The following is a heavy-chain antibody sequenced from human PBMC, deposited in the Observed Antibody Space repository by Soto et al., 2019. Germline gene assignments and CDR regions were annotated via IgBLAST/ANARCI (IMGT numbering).Heavy chain of an antibody. CDR1: GGSISSGDYY. CDR2: IYYSGST. Sequence: SETLSLTCTVSGGSISSGDYYWSWIRQPPGKGLEWIGYIYYSGSTYYNPSLKSRVTISVDTSKNQFSLKLSSVTAADTAVYYCARDRPLELPTDAWFDPWGQGNLVTVSS. J-gene: IGHJ5*01. CDR3: ARDRPLELPTDAWFDP. V-gene: IGHV4-30-4*01. D-gene: IGHD1-7*01.